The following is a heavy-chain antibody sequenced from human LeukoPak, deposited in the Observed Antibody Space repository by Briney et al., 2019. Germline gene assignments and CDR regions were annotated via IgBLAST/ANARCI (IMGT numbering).Heavy chain of an antibody. J-gene: IGHJ5*02. CDR3: ARAGTFYYGSGSYFLLTWIDP. Sequence: ASVKVSCKASGYTFTSYYMHWVRQAPGQGLEWMGIINPSGGSTSYAQKFQGRVTMTRDTSISTAYMELSRLASDDTAVYYCARAGTFYYGSGSYFLLTWIDPWGRGTLVTVSS. CDR2: INPSGGST. V-gene: IGHV1-46*01. CDR1: GYTFTSYY. D-gene: IGHD3-10*01.